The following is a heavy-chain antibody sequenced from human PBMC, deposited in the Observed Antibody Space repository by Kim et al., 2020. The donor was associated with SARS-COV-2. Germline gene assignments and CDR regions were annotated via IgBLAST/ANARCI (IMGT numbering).Heavy chain of an antibody. J-gene: IGHJ4*02. CDR1: GFTFSSHS. CDR2: VSGTGGNT. CDR3: ARDWRSSTY. D-gene: IGHD6-13*01. V-gene: IGHV3-23*01. Sequence: GGSLRLSYAASGFTFSSHSMNWVRQALGKGLEWVSAVSGTGGNTHYADSVKGRFTISRDNSKNTLYLQMNSLRAEDTAVYYCARDWRSSTYWGQGTLVTVSS.